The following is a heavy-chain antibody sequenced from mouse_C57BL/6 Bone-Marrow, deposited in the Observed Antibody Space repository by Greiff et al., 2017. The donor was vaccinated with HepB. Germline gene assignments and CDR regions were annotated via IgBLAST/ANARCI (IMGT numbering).Heavy chain of an antibody. CDR1: GYTFTSYG. Sequence: QVQLQQSGAELARPGASVKLSCKASGYTFTSYGISWVKQRTGQGLEWIGEIYPRCGNTYYNEKFKGKATLTADKSSSTAYMELRSLTSEDSAVYFCARLDDGYFFAYWGQGTLVTVSA. V-gene: IGHV1-81*01. CDR2: IYPRCGNT. CDR3: ARLDDGYFFAY. D-gene: IGHD2-3*01. J-gene: IGHJ3*01.